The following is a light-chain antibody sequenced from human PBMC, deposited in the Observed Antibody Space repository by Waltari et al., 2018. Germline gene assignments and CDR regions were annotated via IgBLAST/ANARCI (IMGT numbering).Light chain of an antibody. Sequence: DIVMTQSPDSLAVSLGERATINCKSSQSGLQLNSNKNFLNWYQQKPGKPPKVLIYWASTRESGVPDRFSGSGSGSDFTLTINSLQAEDVAVYYCHHTYSSPSFGQGTKLEI. CDR2: WAS. V-gene: IGKV4-1*01. CDR1: QSGLQLNSNKNF. J-gene: IGKJ2*01. CDR3: HHTYSSPS.